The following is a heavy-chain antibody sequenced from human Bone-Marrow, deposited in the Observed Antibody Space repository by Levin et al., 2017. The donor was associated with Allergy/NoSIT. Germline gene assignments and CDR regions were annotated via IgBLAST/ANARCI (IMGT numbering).Heavy chain of an antibody. CDR2: VTPHSGVT. Sequence: ASVKVSCKAAGYPFTDYYMHWVRQAPGQGLEWLGRVTPHSGVTSYAQKFQGRVTLTRDTSISTAYMVLSRLQSDDTAIYYCARDSNGATSVPYFDNWGQGTLVTVSS. CDR3: ARDSNGATSVPYFDN. V-gene: IGHV1-2*06. CDR1: GYPFTDYY. D-gene: IGHD2-8*01. J-gene: IGHJ4*02.